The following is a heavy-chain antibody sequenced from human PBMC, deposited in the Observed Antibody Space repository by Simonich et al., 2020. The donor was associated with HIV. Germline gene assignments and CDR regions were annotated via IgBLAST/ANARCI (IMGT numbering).Heavy chain of an antibody. Sequence: QVQLQQWGAGLLKPSETLSLTCAVYGGSLSNYFWSWIRQPPGKGLEWIGEISQSGITNYNPPRKSRVTISVDTSKNQFSRKGISVTAADTAVYYCASRRLWNSSPFDYWGQGTLVTVS. CDR2: ISQSGIT. CDR3: ASRRLWNSSPFDY. CDR1: GGSLSNYF. J-gene: IGHJ4*02. D-gene: IGHD6-13*01. V-gene: IGHV4-34*01.